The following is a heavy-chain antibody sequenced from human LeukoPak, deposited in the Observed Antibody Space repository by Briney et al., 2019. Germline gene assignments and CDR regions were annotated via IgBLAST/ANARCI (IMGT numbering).Heavy chain of an antibody. CDR1: GGSIRSSTSY. D-gene: IGHD3-9*01. Sequence: SETLSLTCTVSGGSIRSSTSYWVWIRQPPGKGLEWIGEINHSGSTNYNPSLKSRVTISVDTSKNQFSLKLSSVTAADTAVYYCARCRRIRYFDWPPPSPEFDIWGQGTMVTVSS. V-gene: IGHV4-39*07. CDR3: ARCRRIRYFDWPPPSPEFDI. CDR2: INHSGST. J-gene: IGHJ3*02.